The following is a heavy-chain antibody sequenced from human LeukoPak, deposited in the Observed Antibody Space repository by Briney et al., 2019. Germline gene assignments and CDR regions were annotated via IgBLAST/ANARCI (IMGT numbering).Heavy chain of an antibody. V-gene: IGHV3-48*01. J-gene: IGHJ4*02. Sequence: PGGSLRLSCAASGFTFSSYSMNWVRQAPGKGLEWVSYISSSSSTIYYADSVKGRFTISRDNSKNTLYLQMNSLRAEDTAVYYCAKALYIAVAGYWGQGTLVTVSS. D-gene: IGHD6-19*01. CDR2: ISSSSSTI. CDR3: AKALYIAVAGY. CDR1: GFTFSSYS.